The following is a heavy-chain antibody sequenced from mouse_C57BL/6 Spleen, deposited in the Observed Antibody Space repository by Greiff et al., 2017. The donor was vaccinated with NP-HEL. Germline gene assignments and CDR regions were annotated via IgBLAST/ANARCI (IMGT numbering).Heavy chain of an antibody. CDR3: ARWGTDDVRYFDV. D-gene: IGHD2-12*01. J-gene: IGHJ1*03. CDR2: IHPNSGST. V-gene: IGHV1-64*01. Sequence: VQLQQPGAELVKPGASVKLSCKASGYTFTSYWMHWVKQRPGQGLEWIGMIHPNSGSTNYNEKFKSKATLTVDKSSSTAYMQLSSLTSEDSAVYYCARWGTDDVRYFDVWGTGTTVTVSS. CDR1: GYTFTSYW.